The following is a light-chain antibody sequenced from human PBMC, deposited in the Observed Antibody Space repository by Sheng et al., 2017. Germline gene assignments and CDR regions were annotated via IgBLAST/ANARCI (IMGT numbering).Light chain of an antibody. Sequence: DIQMTQSPSSLSASVGDRVTITCQASQDIYNYLNWYHFRVGKAPKLLIYGASNLKAGVPSRFSESASGTNFTLTISSLQPEDSGTYYCQQYDDVPLTFGGGTKVEI. CDR2: GAS. CDR3: QQYDDVPLT. V-gene: IGKV1-33*01. J-gene: IGKJ4*01. CDR1: QDIYNY.